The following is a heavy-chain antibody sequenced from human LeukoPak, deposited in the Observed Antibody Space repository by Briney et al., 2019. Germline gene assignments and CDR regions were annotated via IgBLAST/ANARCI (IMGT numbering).Heavy chain of an antibody. Sequence: SETLSLTCTVSGGSISSYYWSWIRQPPGKGLEWIGYIYYSGSTNYNPSLKSRVTISVDTSKNQFSLKLSSVTAADTAVYYCARGGYCSGGSCYQGFDYWGQGTLDTVSS. CDR3: ARGGYCSGGSCYQGFDY. V-gene: IGHV4-59*01. CDR1: GGSISSYY. CDR2: IYYSGST. D-gene: IGHD2-15*01. J-gene: IGHJ4*02.